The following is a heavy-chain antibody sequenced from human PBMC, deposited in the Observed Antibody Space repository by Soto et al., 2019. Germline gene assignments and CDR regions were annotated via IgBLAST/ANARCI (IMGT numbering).Heavy chain of an antibody. CDR2: IYYSGST. J-gene: IGHJ5*02. CDR3: ARAYYCDFWSGYPNWFDP. D-gene: IGHD3-3*01. Sequence: SETLSLTCTVSGGSISSGGYYWSWIRQHPGKGLEWIGYIYYSGSTYYNPSLKSRVTISVDTSKKQFSLKLSSVTAADTAVNYCARAYYCDFWSGYPNWFDPWGQETLVTVSS. CDR1: GGSISSGGYY. V-gene: IGHV4-31*03.